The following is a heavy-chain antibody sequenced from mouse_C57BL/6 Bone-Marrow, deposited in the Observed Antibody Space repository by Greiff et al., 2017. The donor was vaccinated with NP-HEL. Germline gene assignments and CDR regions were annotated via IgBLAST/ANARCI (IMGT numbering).Heavy chain of an antibody. D-gene: IGHD1-1*01. CDR2: VYPYNGGT. CDR1: GFTFTDYY. Sequence: VQLQQSGPVLVKPGPSVKISCKASGFTFTDYYMHWVKQSHGKSLEWIGLVYPYNGGTSYNQKFTGKATLTVATSSSTAYMELNSLTSEESAVYDCAREEITTVVATGAMDYWGQGTSVTVSS. J-gene: IGHJ4*01. V-gene: IGHV1-36*01. CDR3: AREEITTVVATGAMDY.